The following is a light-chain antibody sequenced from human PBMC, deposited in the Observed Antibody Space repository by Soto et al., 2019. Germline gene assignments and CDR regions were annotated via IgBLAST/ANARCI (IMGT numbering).Light chain of an antibody. Sequence: QSVLTQPASVSGSPGQSITISCTGSSSDVGAFDYVSWYQHHPGRAPKLMISEGSKRPSGVSNRFSGSKSGNTASLTISGLQAEDEADYYCCSYAGSSTLVFGGGTKLTVL. CDR2: EGS. V-gene: IGLV2-23*01. CDR1: SSDVGAFDY. CDR3: CSYAGSSTLV. J-gene: IGLJ2*01.